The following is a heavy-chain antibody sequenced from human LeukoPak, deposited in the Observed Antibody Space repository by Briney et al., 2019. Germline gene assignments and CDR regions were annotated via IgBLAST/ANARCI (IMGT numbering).Heavy chain of an antibody. CDR1: GGSFSGYY. J-gene: IGHJ4*02. V-gene: IGHV4-34*01. D-gene: IGHD6-13*01. CDR2: INHSGST. Sequence: SETLSLTCAVYGGSFSGYYWSWIRQPPGKGLEWIGEINHSGSTNYNPSLKSRVTISVDTSKNQFSLKLSSVTAADTAVYYCARAYRTAAAGTHLFDYWGQGTLVTVSS. CDR3: ARAYRTAAAGTHLFDY.